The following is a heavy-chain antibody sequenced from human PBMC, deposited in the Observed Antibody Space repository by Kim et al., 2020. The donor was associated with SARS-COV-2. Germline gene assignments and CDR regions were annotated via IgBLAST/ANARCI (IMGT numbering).Heavy chain of an antibody. J-gene: IGHJ4*02. CDR2: ISYDGSNK. V-gene: IGHV3-30-3*01. Sequence: GGSLRLSCAASGFTFSSYAMHWVRQAPGKGLEWVAVISYDGSNKYYADSVKGRFTISRDNSKNTLYLQMNSLRAEDTAVYYCARDLHANYYDSSGYGYWGQGTLVTVSS. CDR1: GFTFSSYA. CDR3: ARDLHANYYDSSGYGY. D-gene: IGHD3-22*01.